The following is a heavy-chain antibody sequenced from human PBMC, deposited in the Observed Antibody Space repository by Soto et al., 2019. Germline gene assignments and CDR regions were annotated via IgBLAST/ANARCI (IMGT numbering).Heavy chain of an antibody. J-gene: IGHJ5*02. CDR1: GGTFSSYA. CDR2: IIPIFGTA. D-gene: IGHD6-13*01. V-gene: IGHV1-69*13. CDR3: ARDFRIAAAGNWFDP. Sequence: SVKVSCKASGGTFSSYAISWVRQAPGQGLEWMGGIIPIFGTANYAQKFQGRVTITADESTSTAYMELSSLRSEDTAVYYCARDFRIAAAGNWFDPWSQGTLVTVSS.